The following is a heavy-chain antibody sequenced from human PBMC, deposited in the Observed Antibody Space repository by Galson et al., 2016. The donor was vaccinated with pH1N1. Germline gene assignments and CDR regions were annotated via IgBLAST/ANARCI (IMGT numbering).Heavy chain of an antibody. CDR3: ITGFELR. D-gene: IGHD1-7*01. V-gene: IGHV3-15*01. CDR1: GFIFSDAW. J-gene: IGHJ4*02. CDR2: IKSKNVGGTI. Sequence: SLRLSCAASGFIFSDAWMNWVRQAPGKGLEWVGRIKSKNVGGTIRYATPVKGRFTISRDDSRQTVYLQLNSLKTDDTAVYYFITGFELRWGQGTLVTVSS.